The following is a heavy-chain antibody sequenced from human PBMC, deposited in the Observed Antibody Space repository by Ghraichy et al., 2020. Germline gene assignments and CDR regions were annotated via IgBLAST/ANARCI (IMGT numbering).Heavy chain of an antibody. Sequence: GESLNIACKGSGYSFTSYWIGWVRQMPGKGLEWMGIIYPGDSDTRYSPSFQGQVTISADKSISTAYLQWSSLKASDTAMYYCARHMGQGYGSSTSCYENWFDPWGQGTLVTVSS. CDR3: ARHMGQGYGSSTSCYENWFDP. J-gene: IGHJ5*02. CDR2: IYPGDSDT. D-gene: IGHD2-2*01. CDR1: GYSFTSYW. V-gene: IGHV5-51*01.